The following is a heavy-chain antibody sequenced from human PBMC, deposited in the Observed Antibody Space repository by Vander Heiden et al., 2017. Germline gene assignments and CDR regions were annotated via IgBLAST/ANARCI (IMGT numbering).Heavy chain of an antibody. J-gene: IGHJ4*02. CDR1: GGSFSGYY. V-gene: IGHV4-34*01. Sequence: QVQLQQWGAGLLKPSETLSLTCAVYGGSFSGYYWSWIRQPPGKGLEWIGEINHSGSTNYNPSLKSRVTISVDTSKNQCSLKRSSVTAAETAVYYCARGRGIGRGPQYYFDYWGQGTLVTVSS. D-gene: IGHD3-16*01. CDR2: INHSGST. CDR3: ARGRGIGRGPQYYFDY.